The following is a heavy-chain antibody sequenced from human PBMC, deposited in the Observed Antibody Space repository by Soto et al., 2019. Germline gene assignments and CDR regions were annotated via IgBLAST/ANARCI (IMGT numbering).Heavy chain of an antibody. D-gene: IGHD6-19*01. V-gene: IGHV4-59*08. CDR2: IYYSGST. J-gene: IGHJ6*02. CDR3: ARQLKIGGRIPVAGILEF. CDR1: GGSISSYY. Sequence: PSETLSLTCTVSGGSISSYYWSWIRQPPGKGLEWIGYIYYSGSTNYNPSLKSRVTISVDKSESQFSLKLSSVTAADTAVYYCARQLKIGGRIPVAGILEFWGQGTTVTVAS.